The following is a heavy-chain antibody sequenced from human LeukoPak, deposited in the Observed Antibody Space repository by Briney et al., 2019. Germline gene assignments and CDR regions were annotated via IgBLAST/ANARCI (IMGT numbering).Heavy chain of an antibody. CDR3: ASGEYSSSWCFNY. CDR2: IIPIFGTA. Sequence: SVKVSCKASGGTFSSYTISWVRQAPGQGLEWMGGIIPIFGTANYAQKFQGRVTITTDESTSTAYMELSSLRSEDTAVYYCASGEYSSSWCFNYWGQGTLVTVSS. CDR1: GGTFSSYT. V-gene: IGHV1-69*05. D-gene: IGHD6-13*01. J-gene: IGHJ4*02.